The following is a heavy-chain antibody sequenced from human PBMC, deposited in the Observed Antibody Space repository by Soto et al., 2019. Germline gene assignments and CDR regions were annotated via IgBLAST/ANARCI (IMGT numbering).Heavy chain of an antibody. D-gene: IGHD3-3*01. V-gene: IGHV1-2*02. CDR3: ARDSKAIFGVVAYYYGMDV. CDR1: GYTFTGYY. J-gene: IGHJ6*02. Sequence: GASVKVSCKASGYTFTGYYMHWVRQAPGQGLEWMGWINPNSGGTNYAQKFQGRVTMTRDTSISTAYMELSRLRSDDTAVYYCARDSKAIFGVVAYYYGMDVWGQGTKVTVSS. CDR2: INPNSGGT.